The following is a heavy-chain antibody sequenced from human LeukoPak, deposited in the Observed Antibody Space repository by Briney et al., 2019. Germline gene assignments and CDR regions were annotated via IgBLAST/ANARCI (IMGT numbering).Heavy chain of an antibody. CDR3: ARDLFDYMDV. V-gene: IGHV3-53*01. CDR2: IYSGGGT. Sequence: GGSLRLSCAASGFTVSSNYMTWVRQAPGKGLEWVSVIYSGGGTYYADSVKGRFTISRDNAKNSLYLQMNSLRAEDTAVYYCARDLFDYMDVWGKGTTVTVSS. J-gene: IGHJ6*03. D-gene: IGHD2-21*01. CDR1: GFTVSSNY.